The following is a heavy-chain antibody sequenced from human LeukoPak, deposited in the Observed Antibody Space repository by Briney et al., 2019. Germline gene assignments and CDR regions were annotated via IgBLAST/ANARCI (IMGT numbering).Heavy chain of an antibody. V-gene: IGHV3-53*01. CDR1: GVTVSSNY. CDR2: IYSGGST. J-gene: IGHJ4*02. D-gene: IGHD3-22*01. CDR3: ARLGTMTAFDY. Sequence: GGSLRLSCAASGVTVSSNYMSWVRQAPGKGLEWVSVIYSGGSTYYADSVKGRFTISRDNSKNTLYLQMNSLRAEDTAVYYCARLGTMTAFDYWGQGTLVTVSS.